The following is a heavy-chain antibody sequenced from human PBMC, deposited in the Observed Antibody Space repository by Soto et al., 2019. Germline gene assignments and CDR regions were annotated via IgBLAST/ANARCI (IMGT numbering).Heavy chain of an antibody. Sequence: QVQLVQSGAEVKKPGSSVKVSCKASGGTFSSYAISWVRQAPGQGLEWMGGIIPIFGTANYAQKFQGRVTITADESTSTAYMELSSLRSEDTAVYYCARDQAAARYYDSSGYYLDAFDIWGQGTMVTVSS. V-gene: IGHV1-69*12. CDR1: GGTFSSYA. J-gene: IGHJ3*02. CDR2: IIPIFGTA. CDR3: ARDQAAARYYDSSGYYLDAFDI. D-gene: IGHD3-22*01.